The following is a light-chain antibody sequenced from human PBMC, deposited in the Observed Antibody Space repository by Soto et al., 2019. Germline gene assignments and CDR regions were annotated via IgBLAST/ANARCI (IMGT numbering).Light chain of an antibody. CDR3: LQYNAFSQT. J-gene: IGKJ1*01. CDR2: DAS. CDR1: QSIGDW. V-gene: IGKV1-5*01. Sequence: DIQMTQSPSTLSASVGDRVTITCRASQSIGDWLAWYQQKPGKAPKVLIYDASSLQSGVPSRFSGSGSGTEFTLTISSLQPDDFATYNCLQYNAFSQTFGQGTKVDI.